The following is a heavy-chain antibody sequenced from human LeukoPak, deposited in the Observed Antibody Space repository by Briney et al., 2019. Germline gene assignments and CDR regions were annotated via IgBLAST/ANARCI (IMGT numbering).Heavy chain of an antibody. CDR2: IYSGGGRT. D-gene: IGHD3-10*01. CDR3: ARDTRLNYDSGSYCLDY. CDR1: GFTVSSNY. J-gene: IGHJ4*02. V-gene: IGHV3-53*01. Sequence: GGSLRLSCAASGFTVSSNYMSWVRQASGKGLEWVSVIYSGGGRTYYADSVKGRFTISRDNSKNTLYLQMNSLRAEDTAVYYCARDTRLNYDSGSYCLDYWGQGTLVTVSS.